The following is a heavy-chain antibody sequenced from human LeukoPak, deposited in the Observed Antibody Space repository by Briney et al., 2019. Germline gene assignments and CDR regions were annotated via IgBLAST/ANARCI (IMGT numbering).Heavy chain of an antibody. CDR2: IYYSGST. CDR1: GGSISSYY. CDR3: ARDTGYCSGGSCYGGRNWFDP. J-gene: IGHJ5*02. V-gene: IGHV4-59*01. Sequence: SETLSLTCTVSGGSISSYYWSWIRQPPGKGLEWIGYIYYSGSTNYNPSLKSRVTISVDTSKNQFSLKLSSVTAADTAVYYCARDTGYCSGGSCYGGRNWFDPWGQGTLVTVSS. D-gene: IGHD2-15*01.